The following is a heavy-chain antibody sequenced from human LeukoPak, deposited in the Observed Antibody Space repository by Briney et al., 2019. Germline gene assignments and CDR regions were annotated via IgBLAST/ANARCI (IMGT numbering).Heavy chain of an antibody. D-gene: IGHD3-10*01. V-gene: IGHV1-18*04. CDR3: ARTYYGSGSYSFDY. Sequence: ASVKVSCKASGYTFTGNYIHWVRQAPGQGLEWMGWISADNGNTNYAQRLQGRVTMTTDISTSTAYMDLRSLRSDDTAVYYCARTYYGSGSYSFDYWGQGTLVTVSS. J-gene: IGHJ4*02. CDR2: ISADNGNT. CDR1: GYTFTGNY.